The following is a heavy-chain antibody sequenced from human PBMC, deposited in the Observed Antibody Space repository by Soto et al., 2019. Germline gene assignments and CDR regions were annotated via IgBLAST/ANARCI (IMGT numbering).Heavy chain of an antibody. CDR1: GFTFDDYG. CDR2: VYSGGAT. Sequence: GGSLRLSCAASGFTFDDYGMSWVRQAPGKGLEWVSLVYSGGATHYAASVKGRFTISTHSSQNTLFLQMSSLRTEDTATYYCVRGRYGSEIHWGQGTKVTAPQ. V-gene: IGHV3-53*04. J-gene: IGHJ4*02. D-gene: IGHD3-10*01. CDR3: VRGRYGSEIH.